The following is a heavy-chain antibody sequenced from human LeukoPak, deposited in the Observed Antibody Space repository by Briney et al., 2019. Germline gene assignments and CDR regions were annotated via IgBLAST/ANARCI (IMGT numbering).Heavy chain of an antibody. J-gene: IGHJ2*01. Sequence: RGSLRLSCEASGSTFSSSAMSWVRQPPGEGLEWVSAIIVRGGSTYYADSVKGRFTISRDNSKNTLFLQLNSLRAEDTAVYYCAKDITMGWYFDLWGRGTLVTVSS. CDR1: GSTFSSSA. CDR2: IIVRGGST. CDR3: AKDITMGWYFDL. V-gene: IGHV3-23*01. D-gene: IGHD3-10*01.